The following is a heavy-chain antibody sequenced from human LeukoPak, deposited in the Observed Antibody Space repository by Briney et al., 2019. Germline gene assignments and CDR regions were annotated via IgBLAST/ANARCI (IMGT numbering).Heavy chain of an antibody. CDR3: ARESSVGAHKAFDY. Sequence: GGSLRLSCAASGFTFDDYGMSWVRQAPGKGLVWVSRINSDGSSTIYADSVKGRFTISRDNAKNTLYLQMNSLRGEDTAVYYCARESSVGAHKAFDYWGQGTLVTVSS. CDR2: INSDGSST. D-gene: IGHD1-26*01. J-gene: IGHJ4*02. V-gene: IGHV3-74*01. CDR1: GFTFDDYG.